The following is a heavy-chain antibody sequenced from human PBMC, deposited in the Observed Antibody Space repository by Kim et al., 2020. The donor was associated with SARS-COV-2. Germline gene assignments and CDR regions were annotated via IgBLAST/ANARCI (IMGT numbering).Heavy chain of an antibody. CDR3: ARDEGYSSGWYDN. Sequence: GGSPRLSCAASGFTFSSYGMHWVRQAPGKGLEWVAVIWYDGSNKYYADSVKGRFTISRDNSKNTLYLQMNSLRAEDTAVYYCARDEGYSSGWYDNWGQGTLVTVSS. CDR2: IWYDGSNK. CDR1: GFTFSSYG. J-gene: IGHJ4*02. D-gene: IGHD6-19*01. V-gene: IGHV3-33*01.